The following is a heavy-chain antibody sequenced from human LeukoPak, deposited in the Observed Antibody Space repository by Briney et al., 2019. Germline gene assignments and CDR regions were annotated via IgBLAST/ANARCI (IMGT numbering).Heavy chain of an antibody. J-gene: IGHJ5*02. CDR3: AREGYCTNGVCQKNWFDP. D-gene: IGHD2-8*01. CDR2: IIPIFGTA. CDR1: GGTFSSYA. V-gene: IGHV1-69*05. Sequence: SVKVSCKASGGTFSSYAISWVRQAPGRGLEWMGGIIPIFGTANYAQKFQGRVTITTDESTSTAYMELSSLRSEDTAVYYCAREGYCTNGVCQKNWFDPWGQGTLVTVSS.